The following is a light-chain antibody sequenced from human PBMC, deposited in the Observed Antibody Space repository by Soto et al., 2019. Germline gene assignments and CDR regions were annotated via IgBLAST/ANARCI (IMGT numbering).Light chain of an antibody. V-gene: IGKV1-39*01. Sequence: DIHMTHSPSSLSASVGDRVTITCVASQSISSYLNWYQQKPGKAPKLLIYAASSLQSGVPSRFSGSGSGTDFTLTISSLQPEDFATYYCQQSYSTPITFGQGTRLEIK. CDR3: QQSYSTPIT. CDR1: QSISSY. CDR2: AAS. J-gene: IGKJ5*01.